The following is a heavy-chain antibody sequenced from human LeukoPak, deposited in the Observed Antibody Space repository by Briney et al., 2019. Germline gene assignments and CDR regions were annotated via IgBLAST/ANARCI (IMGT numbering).Heavy chain of an antibody. CDR2: IYHSGSP. J-gene: IGHJ4*02. CDR3: ARDGDTYYYDNSGYYYEY. V-gene: IGHV4-38-2*02. CDR1: GYSISNGYY. Sequence: PSETLSLTCAVSGYSISNGYYWGWIRQPPGKGLEWIGSIYHSGSPYYNPSLKNRVTISVDTSKNQFSPKLSSVTAADTAVYYCARDGDTYYYDNSGYYYEYWGQGTLVTVSS. D-gene: IGHD3-22*01.